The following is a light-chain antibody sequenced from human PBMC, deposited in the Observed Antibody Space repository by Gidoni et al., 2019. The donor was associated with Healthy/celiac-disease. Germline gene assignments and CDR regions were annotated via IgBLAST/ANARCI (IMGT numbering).Light chain of an antibody. Sequence: SSELTQDPAVSVALGQTVRITCQGESLRSYYASWYQQKPGQAPVIVIYGKTTRPSGIPDRFSGSSSGNTASLTITVAQAEDEADYYCNSRDSSGLYVFGTGTKVTVL. J-gene: IGLJ1*01. V-gene: IGLV3-19*01. CDR3: NSRDSSGLYV. CDR2: GKT. CDR1: SLRSYY.